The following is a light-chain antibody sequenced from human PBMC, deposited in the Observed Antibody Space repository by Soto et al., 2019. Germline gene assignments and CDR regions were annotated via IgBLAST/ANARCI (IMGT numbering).Light chain of an antibody. CDR2: GAS. J-gene: IGKJ1*01. CDR1: QSVSSSY. Sequence: EIVLTQSPGTLSLSPGERATLSCRASQSVSSSYLAWYQQKPGQAPRLLIYGASSRSTGIPDRFSGSGSGTYFTLTIRRLEPEDFEVYYCQQYGSSLTWTFCKGTKVEIK. CDR3: QQYGSSLTWT. V-gene: IGKV3-20*01.